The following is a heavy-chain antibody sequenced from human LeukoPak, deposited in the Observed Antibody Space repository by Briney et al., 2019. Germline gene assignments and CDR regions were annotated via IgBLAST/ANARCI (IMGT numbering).Heavy chain of an antibody. CDR2: ISYGGSNK. Sequence: GGSLRLSCAASGFTFSSYAMHWVRQAPGKGLEWVAVISYGGSNKYYADSVKGRFTISRDNSKNTLYLQMNSLRAEDTAVYYCARDSAIAAAGAYFDYWGQGTLVTVFS. D-gene: IGHD6-13*01. V-gene: IGHV3-30-3*01. J-gene: IGHJ4*02. CDR3: ARDSAIAAAGAYFDY. CDR1: GFTFSSYA.